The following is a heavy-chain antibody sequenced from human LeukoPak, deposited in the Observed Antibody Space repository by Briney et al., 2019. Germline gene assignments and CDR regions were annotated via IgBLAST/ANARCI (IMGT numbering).Heavy chain of an antibody. CDR2: IKQDGSEK. Sequence: PGGSLRLSCAASGFTFGGYGMHWVRQAPGKGLEWVSNIKQDGSEKSYVDSVKGRFTISRDNAKNSLYLQMNSLRAEDTAVYYCAREGVGQQLVLWYYYYYMDVWGKGTTVTVSS. CDR1: GFTFGGYG. D-gene: IGHD6-13*01. CDR3: AREGVGQQLVLWYYYYYMDV. J-gene: IGHJ6*03. V-gene: IGHV3-7*01.